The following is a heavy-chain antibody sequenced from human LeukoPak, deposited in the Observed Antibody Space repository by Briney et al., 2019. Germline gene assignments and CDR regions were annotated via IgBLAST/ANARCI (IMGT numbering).Heavy chain of an antibody. CDR3: AKAMVRGGVFSHFDS. J-gene: IGHJ4*02. D-gene: IGHD3-10*01. Sequence: GCLRLSCAASGFTFSSYGMSWVRQAPGKGLGWVSAISGSGDITYFADSVKGRFTISRENSQNTLYLQMNSLRAADTDVYYCAKAMVRGGVFSHFDSWGQGTLVTVSS. CDR1: GFTFSSYG. V-gene: IGHV3-23*01. CDR2: ISGSGDIT.